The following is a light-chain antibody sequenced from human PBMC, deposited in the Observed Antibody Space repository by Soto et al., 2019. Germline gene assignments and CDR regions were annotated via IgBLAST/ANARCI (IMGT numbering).Light chain of an antibody. CDR1: QSISSY. V-gene: IGKV1-39*01. Sequence: DIQMTQSPSSLSASVGDRVTITCRASQSISSYLNLYQQKPGKAPKLLIYAASSLQSGVPSRFSGSGSGTDFTLTISSLQPEDFATYYCQQSYSTPFDFGQGTRLEIK. CDR2: AAS. CDR3: QQSYSTPFD. J-gene: IGKJ5*01.